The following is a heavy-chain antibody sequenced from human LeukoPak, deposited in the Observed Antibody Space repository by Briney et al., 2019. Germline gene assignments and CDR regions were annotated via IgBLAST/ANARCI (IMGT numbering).Heavy chain of an antibody. CDR1: GYSFTRNW. D-gene: IGHD4-23*01. CDR3: ARLLDYGGLYSFDY. Sequence: GESLKISCKGSGYSFTRNWIGWVRQMPGKGLEWMGIIYPGDSDTTYSPSFQGQVTISVDKSISTAYLQWSSLKASDTAMYYCARLLDYGGLYSFDYWGQGTLVTVSS. V-gene: IGHV5-51*01. J-gene: IGHJ4*02. CDR2: IYPGDSDT.